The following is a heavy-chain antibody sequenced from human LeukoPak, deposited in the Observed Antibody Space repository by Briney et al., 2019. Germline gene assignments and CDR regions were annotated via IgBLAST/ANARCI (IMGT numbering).Heavy chain of an antibody. V-gene: IGHV1-2*02. Sequence: ASVKVSCKASGYTFTGYYMHWVRQAPGQGLEWMGWINPNSGGTNYAQKFQGRVTMTGDTSISTAYMELSRLRSDDTAVYYCARRGRNSSSWYYHFDYWGQGTLVTVSS. D-gene: IGHD6-13*01. J-gene: IGHJ4*02. CDR1: GYTFTGYY. CDR2: INPNSGGT. CDR3: ARRGRNSSSWYYHFDY.